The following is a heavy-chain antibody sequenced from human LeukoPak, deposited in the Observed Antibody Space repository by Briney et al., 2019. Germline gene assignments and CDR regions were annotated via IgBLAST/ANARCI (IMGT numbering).Heavy chain of an antibody. V-gene: IGHV1-2*02. D-gene: IGHD5-18*01. Sequence: ASVNVSCKASRYTFTGYYMHWVRQARGQGLEWMGCINPNRDCTNYEQKFQGRVTVTRDTYLSTAYMELSRLRSDDTAVYYCARPPFLRGYSYGFWGEGTLVPVSS. J-gene: IGHJ4*02. CDR2: INPNRDCT. CDR3: ARPPFLRGYSYGF. CDR1: RYTFTGYY.